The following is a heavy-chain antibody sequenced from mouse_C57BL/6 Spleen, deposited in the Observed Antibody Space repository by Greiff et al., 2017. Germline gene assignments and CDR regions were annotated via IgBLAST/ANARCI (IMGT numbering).Heavy chain of an antibody. V-gene: IGHV6-3*01. CDR2: IRLKSDNYAT. J-gene: IGHJ2*01. Sequence: EVKVEESGGGLVQPGGSMKLSCVASGFTFSNYWMNWVRQSPEKGLEWVAQIRLKSDNYATHYAESVKGRFTISRDDSKSSVYLQMNNLRAEETGIYYCTGLYGYGDYFDYWGQGTTLTVSS. CDR3: TGLYGYGDYFDY. CDR1: GFTFSNYW. D-gene: IGHD2-2*01.